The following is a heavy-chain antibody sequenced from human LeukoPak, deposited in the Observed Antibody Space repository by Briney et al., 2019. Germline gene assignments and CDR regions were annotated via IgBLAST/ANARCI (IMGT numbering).Heavy chain of an antibody. CDR2: ISGSGGST. CDR1: GFTFSGYA. CDR3: AKDGPLRYFDWLLPDY. V-gene: IGHV3-23*01. J-gene: IGHJ4*02. Sequence: GWSLRLSCAASGFTFSGYAMSWVRQAPGKGLEWVSPISGSGGSTYYADSVKGRFTISRDNSKNTLYLQMNSLRAEDTAVYYCAKDGPLRYFDWLLPDYWGQGTLVTVSS. D-gene: IGHD3-9*01.